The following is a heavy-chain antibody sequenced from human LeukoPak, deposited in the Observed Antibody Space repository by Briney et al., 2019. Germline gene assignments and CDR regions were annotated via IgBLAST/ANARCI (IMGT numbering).Heavy chain of an antibody. CDR1: GYTFTSYD. J-gene: IGHJ6*02. CDR3: ARGREQWLEEGGTYYYYGMGV. D-gene: IGHD6-19*01. Sequence: ASVKVSCKASGYTFTSYDINWVRQATGQGLEWMGWMNPNSGNTGYAQKFQGRVTMTRNTSISTAYMELSSLRSEDTAVYYCARGREQWLEEGGTYYYYGMGVWGQGTTVTVSS. CDR2: MNPNSGNT. V-gene: IGHV1-8*01.